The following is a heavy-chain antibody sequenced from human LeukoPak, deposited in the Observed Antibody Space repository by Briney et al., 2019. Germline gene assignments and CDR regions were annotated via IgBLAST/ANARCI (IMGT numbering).Heavy chain of an antibody. D-gene: IGHD2-2*01. CDR2: INVYNGNT. V-gene: IGHV1-18*01. Sequence: GASVKASCKASGYTFTTSGINRVRQAPGQGLEWMGCINVYNGNTNYAQKFQGRITMTRDTSTSTAYMELRSLKSDDTAVYYCARGLVVPAAMGEFDYWGQGTLIAVSS. CDR3: ARGLVVPAAMGEFDY. CDR1: GYTFTTSG. J-gene: IGHJ4*02.